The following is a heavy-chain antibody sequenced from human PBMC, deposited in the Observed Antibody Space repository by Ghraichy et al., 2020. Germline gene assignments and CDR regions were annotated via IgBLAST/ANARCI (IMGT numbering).Heavy chain of an antibody. D-gene: IGHD3-22*01. CDR3: AAIGTYYYDSSQPKKNDY. V-gene: IGHV3-23*01. Sequence: GGSLRLSCAASGFTFSSYAMSWVRQAPGKGLEWVSAISGSGGSTYYADSVKGRFTISRDNSKNTLYLQMNSLRAEDTAVYYCAAIGTYYYDSSQPKKNDYWGQGTLVTVSS. CDR2: ISGSGGST. CDR1: GFTFSSYA. J-gene: IGHJ4*02.